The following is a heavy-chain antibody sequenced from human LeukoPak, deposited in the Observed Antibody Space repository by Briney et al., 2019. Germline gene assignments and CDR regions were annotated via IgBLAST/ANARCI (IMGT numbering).Heavy chain of an antibody. Sequence: GGSLRLSCAASGFGLKNAWMSWVRQAPGKGLEWVGRIYSKSDSGTIHYAAPVKGRFSILRDDSKNTLYLQMNSLKTEDTAIYYCTTYYGGSGDYWGQGTLVTVSS. J-gene: IGHJ4*02. CDR3: TTYYGGSGDY. CDR1: GFGLKNAW. CDR2: IYSKSDSGTI. D-gene: IGHD4-23*01. V-gene: IGHV3-15*01.